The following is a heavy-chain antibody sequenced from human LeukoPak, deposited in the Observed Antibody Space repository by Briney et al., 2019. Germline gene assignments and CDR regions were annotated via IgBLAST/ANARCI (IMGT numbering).Heavy chain of an antibody. J-gene: IGHJ4*02. V-gene: IGHV4-31*03. CDR3: ARKVHSSSWSYFDY. CDR1: GGSISGGRYY. Sequence: PSETLSLACSVSGGSISGGRYYWSWIRQHPGKGLEWIGYIYSSGSTYYNPSLKSRIIISLDTSKNQFSLKLSSVTAADTAVYYCARKVHSSSWSYFDYWGQGTLVTVSS. CDR2: IYSSGST. D-gene: IGHD6-13*01.